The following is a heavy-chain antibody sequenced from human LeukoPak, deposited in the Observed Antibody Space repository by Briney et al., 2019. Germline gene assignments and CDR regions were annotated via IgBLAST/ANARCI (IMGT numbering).Heavy chain of an antibody. J-gene: IGHJ3*02. CDR3: ARDKQYAFDT. CDR1: GYTFTSYG. CDR2: ISTSKGNT. V-gene: IGHV1-18*01. D-gene: IGHD6-19*01. Sequence: GASVKVSCKTSGYTFTSYGISWVRRAPGQGLEWMGWISTSKGNTIYAQKFQARVTLTTDTSTSTAYMVLRSLRSDDTAVYYCARDKQYAFDTWGQGTMVAVAS.